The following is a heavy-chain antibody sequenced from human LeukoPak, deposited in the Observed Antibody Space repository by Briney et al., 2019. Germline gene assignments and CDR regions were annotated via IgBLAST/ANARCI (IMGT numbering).Heavy chain of an antibody. J-gene: IGHJ4*02. D-gene: IGHD4-17*01. Sequence: SETLSLTCTVSGGSINSSPYYWGWIRQPPGKGLEWIGSIYYTGSTYYNPSLKSRVTISLDTSKNQFSLKLSSVTAADTAVYYCANSIDFDYGDYYFDYWGQGALVTISS. CDR2: IYYTGST. V-gene: IGHV4-39*07. CDR1: GGSINSSPYY. CDR3: ANSIDFDYGDYYFDY.